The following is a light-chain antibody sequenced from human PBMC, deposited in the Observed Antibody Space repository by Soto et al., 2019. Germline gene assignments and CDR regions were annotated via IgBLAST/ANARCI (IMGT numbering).Light chain of an antibody. CDR2: RVS. Sequence: DVVMTQSPLSLPVNLGEPAAISCRSTQSLVHSDGDTYLSWCHQRPGQSPRRLIFRVSKRDFGVPPRFIGSGSGTDFTLEITSVEAEDVGVYYCMQGTHWPPYTFGQGTRLEIK. CDR1: QSLVHSDGDTY. V-gene: IGKV2-30*02. J-gene: IGKJ2*01. CDR3: MQGTHWPPYT.